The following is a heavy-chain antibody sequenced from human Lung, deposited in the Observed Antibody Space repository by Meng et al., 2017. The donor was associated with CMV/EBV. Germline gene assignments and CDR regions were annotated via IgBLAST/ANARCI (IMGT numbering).Heavy chain of an antibody. J-gene: IGHJ4*02. CDR1: GFTFSSYE. V-gene: IGHV3-48*03. CDR2: ISSSGSTK. D-gene: IGHD5-12*01. CDR3: ARDLSGYRGYGGEGDY. Sequence: GESLKISCAASGFTFSSYEMNWVRQAPGKGLEWVSYISSSGSTKYYADSVKGRFTISRDNAKNSMYLQMNSLRAEDTAVYYCARDLSGYRGYGGEGDYWGQGTLVTVSS.